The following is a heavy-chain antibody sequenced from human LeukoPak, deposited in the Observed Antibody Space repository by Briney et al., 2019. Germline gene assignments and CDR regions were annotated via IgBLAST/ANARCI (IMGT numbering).Heavy chain of an antibody. V-gene: IGHV1-69*13. D-gene: IGHD3-22*01. CDR1: GGTFSSYA. Sequence: SVKVSCKASGGTFSSYAISWVRQAPGQGLERMGGIIPIFGTANYAQKFQGRVTITADESTSTAYMELSSLRSEDTAVYYCARDQTLGDDSSGYPWGQGTLVTVSS. J-gene: IGHJ5*02. CDR2: IIPIFGTA. CDR3: ARDQTLGDDSSGYP.